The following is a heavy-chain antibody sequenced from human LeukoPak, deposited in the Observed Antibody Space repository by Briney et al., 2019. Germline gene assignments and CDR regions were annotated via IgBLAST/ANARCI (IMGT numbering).Heavy chain of an antibody. D-gene: IGHD6-19*01. J-gene: IGHJ4*02. CDR1: GGSISSYY. CDR2: IYYSGTT. CDR3: ARGGGGEYSSVWYDY. V-gene: IGHV4-59*01. Sequence: KPSETLSLTCTVSGGSISSYYWSWIRQPPGKGLEWIGYIYYSGTTNYNPSLKSRVTISVATSKNQFSLNLSSVTAADTAVYYCARGGGGEYSSVWYDYWGQGTLVTVSS.